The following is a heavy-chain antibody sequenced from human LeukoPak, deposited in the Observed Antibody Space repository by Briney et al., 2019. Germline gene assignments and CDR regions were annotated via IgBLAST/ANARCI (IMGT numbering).Heavy chain of an antibody. Sequence: PGGSLRLSCAASGFTFSSYAMHWVRQAPGEGLEWVAVISYDGSNQYYADSVKGRFTVSRDNSKNTLYVQMNSLRAEDTAVYYCARGLVVAAARWFDPWGQGTLVTVSS. V-gene: IGHV3-30*04. CDR2: ISYDGSNQ. CDR1: GFTFSSYA. J-gene: IGHJ5*02. D-gene: IGHD2-15*01. CDR3: ARGLVVAAARWFDP.